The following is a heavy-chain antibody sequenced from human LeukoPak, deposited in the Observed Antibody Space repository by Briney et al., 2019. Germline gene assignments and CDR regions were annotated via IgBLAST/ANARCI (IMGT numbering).Heavy chain of an antibody. CDR3: ATVAVIRGVTYFDY. CDR1: GGSISSYY. Sequence: PSETLSLTCTVSGGSISSYYWSWIRQPPGKGLEWIAYLFYSGSTDYNPSLESRVTISVDTSKNQFSLKLRSVTAAVTAVYYCATVAVIRGVTYFDYWGQGTLVTVSS. V-gene: IGHV4-59*01. CDR2: LFYSGST. D-gene: IGHD3-10*01. J-gene: IGHJ4*02.